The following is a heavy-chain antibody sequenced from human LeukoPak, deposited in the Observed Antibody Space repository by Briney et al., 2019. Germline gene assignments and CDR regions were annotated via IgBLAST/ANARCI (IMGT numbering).Heavy chain of an antibody. J-gene: IGHJ3*02. CDR1: GYTFTGYY. CDR3: ARSSGYYTGDDAFDI. V-gene: IGHV1-2*02. CDR2: INPNSGGT. Sequence: ASVKVSCKASGYTFTGYYMHWVRQAPGQGLEWMGWINPNSGGTNYAQKFQGRVTMTRDTSISTAYMGLSRLRPDDTAVYYCARSSGYYTGDDAFDIWGQGTMVTVSS. D-gene: IGHD3-22*01.